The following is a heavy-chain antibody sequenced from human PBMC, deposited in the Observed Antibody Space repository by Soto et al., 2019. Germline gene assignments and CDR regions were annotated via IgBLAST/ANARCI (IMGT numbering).Heavy chain of an antibody. CDR1: GFTFSSLG. V-gene: IGHV3-30*18. J-gene: IGHJ4*02. CDR2: ISYDGSEK. D-gene: IGHD1-26*01. CDR3: VKERTGTWDFDY. Sequence: QVQLVESGGGVVQPGRSLRLSCAASGFTFSSLGMHWVRQAPGKGLEWVAVISYDGSEKYYADSVKGRFTISRDNSQNTLSLQMNSLRAEDTAVYYCVKERTGTWDFDYWGQGTLVTVSS.